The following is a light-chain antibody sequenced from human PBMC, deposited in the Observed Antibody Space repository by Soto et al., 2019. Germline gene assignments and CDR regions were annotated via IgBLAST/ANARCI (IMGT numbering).Light chain of an antibody. CDR3: SSYTTSPTWV. CDR1: NSDVGGYNY. V-gene: IGLV2-14*01. CDR2: EVS. J-gene: IGLJ3*02. Sequence: QSALTQPASVSGSPGQSIAISCTGTNSDVGGYNYVSWYQHHPGKAPKLMIYEVSNRPSGVSNRFSGSKSANTASLTISGLQAEDQADYYCSSYTTSPTWVFGGGTKLTVL.